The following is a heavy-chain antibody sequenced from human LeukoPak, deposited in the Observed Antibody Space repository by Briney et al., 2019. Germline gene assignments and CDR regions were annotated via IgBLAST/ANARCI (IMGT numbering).Heavy chain of an antibody. J-gene: IGHJ1*01. Sequence: GGSLRLSCAASGFTFRDAWMTWVRQAPGKGLEWVGRIRSRADDGTAEYATAVEGRFTISRDDSTNTLYLHMSNVKTEDTAVYYCAKHIYGVVSIQQWGQGTLDTVSS. CDR1: GFTFRDAW. CDR3: AKHIYGVVSIQQ. D-gene: IGHD3-3*01. V-gene: IGHV3-15*01. CDR2: IRSRADDGTA.